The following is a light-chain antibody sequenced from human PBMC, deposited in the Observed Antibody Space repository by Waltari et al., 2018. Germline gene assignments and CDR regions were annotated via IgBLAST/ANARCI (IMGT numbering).Light chain of an antibody. CDR2: AAS. CDR1: QGISYW. CDR3: QQAHSFPFS. V-gene: IGKV1-12*01. J-gene: IGKJ3*01. Sequence: DLSMTQSPSSVSAYLGDRVPLPCRASQGISYWLAWYQQKPGQAPKLLIYAASSLQSGVPSRFSGSGSGTDFTLTISNLQPEDFATYYCQQAHSFPFSFGPGTKVDIK.